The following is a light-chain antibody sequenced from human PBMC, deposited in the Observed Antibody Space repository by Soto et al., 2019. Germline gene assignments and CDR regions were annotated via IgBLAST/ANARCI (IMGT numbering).Light chain of an antibody. Sequence: EIVLTQSPVTLSVSRGDTATLSCRASQRVSSHLAWYQQKPGQAPRLLIYAASTRATGIPVRFSGSGSETEFTLTIRSLQSEDSALYYCHQYNNWPWTFGQGTKVDI. CDR2: AAS. CDR1: QRVSSH. J-gene: IGKJ1*01. CDR3: HQYNNWPWT. V-gene: IGKV3-15*01.